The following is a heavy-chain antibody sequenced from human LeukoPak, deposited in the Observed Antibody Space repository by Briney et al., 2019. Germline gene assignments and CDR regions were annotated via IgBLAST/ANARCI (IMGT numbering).Heavy chain of an antibody. J-gene: IGHJ4*02. V-gene: IGHV4-59*12. CDR1: GGSISSYY. D-gene: IGHD4-17*01. CDR3: ARVGVTTNFDY. CDR2: IYYSGST. Sequence: PSETLSLTCTVSGGSISSYYWSWLRQPPGKGLEWIGYIYYSGSTNYNPSLKSRVTISVDTSKNQFSLKLSSVTAADTAVYYCARVGVTTNFDYWGQGTLVTVSS.